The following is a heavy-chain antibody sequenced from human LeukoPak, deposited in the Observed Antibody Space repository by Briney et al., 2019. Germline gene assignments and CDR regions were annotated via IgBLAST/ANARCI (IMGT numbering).Heavy chain of an antibody. V-gene: IGHV4-39*01. D-gene: IGHD5-12*01. CDR1: GGSIATRNYY. CDR3: ASQQRNIRPSGSGYIAYAQKIDS. J-gene: IGHJ4*02. CDR2: TYYSGST. Sequence: SETLSLTCSVSGGSIATRNYYWGWIRQPPGKGLEWIASTYYSGSTSYNPSLNNRVTISVDTSKNQFSVKLRSVTAADTAVYYCASQQRNIRPSGSGYIAYAQKIDSWGQGTLVTVSS.